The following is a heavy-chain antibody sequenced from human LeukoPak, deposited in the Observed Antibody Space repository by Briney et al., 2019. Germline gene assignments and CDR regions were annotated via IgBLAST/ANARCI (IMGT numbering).Heavy chain of an antibody. CDR2: INPNSGGT. J-gene: IGHJ4*02. CDR1: GYTFTGYF. D-gene: IGHD4-23*01. V-gene: IGHV1-2*02. CDR3: ARDPAVAAKAYFDY. Sequence: GSVKVSCKASGYTFTGYFMHWVRQAPGQGLEWMGWINPNSGGTHYAQKFQGRVTLTRDTSISTAYMELSRLISDDTAVYYCARDPAVAAKAYFDYWGQGTLVTVSS.